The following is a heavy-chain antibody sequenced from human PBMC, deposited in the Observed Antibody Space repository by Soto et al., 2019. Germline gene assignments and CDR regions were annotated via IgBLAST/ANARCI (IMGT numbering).Heavy chain of an antibody. CDR1: GGSVSGHY. D-gene: IGHD6-19*01. J-gene: IGHJ4*02. CDR2: IFYSGST. Sequence: SETLSLTCSVSGGSVSGHYWSWIRQSPGKGLEWIGYIFYSGSTNYNPSLKNRVTISVDTSKNQFSLKLSSVTSADTAVYYCARVGSSGWSPDYWGRGTLVTVSS. V-gene: IGHV4-59*02. CDR3: ARVGSSGWSPDY.